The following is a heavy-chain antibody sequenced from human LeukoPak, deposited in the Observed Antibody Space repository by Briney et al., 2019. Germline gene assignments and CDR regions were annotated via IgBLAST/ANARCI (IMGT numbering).Heavy chain of an antibody. V-gene: IGHV4-34*01. CDR3: ARGYCSGGSCGAGEYFQH. Sequence: SETLSLTCAVYGGSFSGYYWSWIRQPPGKGRGWIGEINHSGSTNYNPSLKSRVTISVDTSKNQFSLKLSSVTAADTAVYYCARGYCSGGSCGAGEYFQHWGQGTLVTVSS. D-gene: IGHD2-15*01. J-gene: IGHJ1*01. CDR1: GGSFSGYY. CDR2: INHSGST.